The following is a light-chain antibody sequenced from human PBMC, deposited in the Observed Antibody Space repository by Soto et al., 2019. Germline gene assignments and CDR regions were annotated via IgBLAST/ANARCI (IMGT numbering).Light chain of an antibody. CDR2: DAS. CDR1: QDISNY. V-gene: IGKV1-33*01. CDR3: QQYDNLPTIT. J-gene: IGKJ5*01. Sequence: DIQTTQSPTSQSASVGDRLTITCQASQDISNYLNWYQQKPGKAPKLLIYDASNLETGVPSRFSGSWSGTDFTLTISRLQPVDMATLYCQQYDNLPTITFGQRTRLEI.